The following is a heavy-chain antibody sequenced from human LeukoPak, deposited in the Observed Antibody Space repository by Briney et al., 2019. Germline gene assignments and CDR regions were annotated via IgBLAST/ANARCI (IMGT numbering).Heavy chain of an antibody. J-gene: IGHJ4*02. D-gene: IGHD3-3*01. CDR2: INSIGSYI. CDR1: GFTFSSYS. Sequence: GGSLRLSCAASGFTFSSYSMNWVRQAPGKGLEWVSSINSIGSYIYYADSLKGRFTISRDNAKNSLYLQMNTLRAEDTAVYYCAREGSTDFWSAYSVYYFDYWGQGTLVTVSS. CDR3: AREGSTDFWSAYSVYYFDY. V-gene: IGHV3-21*01.